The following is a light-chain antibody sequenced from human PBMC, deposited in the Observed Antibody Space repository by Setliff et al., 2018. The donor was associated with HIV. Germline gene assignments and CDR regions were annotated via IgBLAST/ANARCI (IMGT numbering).Light chain of an antibody. J-gene: IGLJ1*01. CDR2: EVS. CDR3: CSYAGSSTSYV. Sequence: QSVLTQPAFVSGSPGQSITISCTGTSSDVGSYNLVSWYQQHPGKAPKLMIYEVSKRPSGVSNRFSGSKSGNTASLTISGLQAEDEADYCCCSYAGSSTSYVFGTGTKVTVL. V-gene: IGLV2-23*02. CDR1: SSDVGSYNL.